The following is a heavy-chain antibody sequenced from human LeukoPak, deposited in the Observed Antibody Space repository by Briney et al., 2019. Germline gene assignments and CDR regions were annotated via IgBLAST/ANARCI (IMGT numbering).Heavy chain of an antibody. Sequence: SVKVSCKASGGTFSSYAISWVRQAPGQGLEWMGGIIPTFGTANYAQKFQGRVTITADESTNTAYMELSSLRSEDTAVYYCARRPNYYDSSGYVGAFDIWGQGTMVTVSS. V-gene: IGHV1-69*13. CDR2: IIPTFGTA. D-gene: IGHD3-22*01. CDR3: ARRPNYYDSSGYVGAFDI. J-gene: IGHJ3*02. CDR1: GGTFSSYA.